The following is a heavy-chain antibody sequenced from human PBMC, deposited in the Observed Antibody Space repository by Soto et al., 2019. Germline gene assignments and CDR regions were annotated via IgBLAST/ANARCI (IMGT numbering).Heavy chain of an antibody. Sequence: GGSLRLSCAASGFTFSSYSMNWVRQAPGKGLEWVAVIWYDGSNKYYADSVKGRFTISRDNSKNTLYLQMNSLRAEDTAVYYCARDRGLTTTVTPGGADYWGQGTLVTVSS. CDR1: GFTFSSYS. J-gene: IGHJ4*02. D-gene: IGHD4-17*01. V-gene: IGHV3-33*08. CDR2: IWYDGSNK. CDR3: ARDRGLTTTVTPGGADY.